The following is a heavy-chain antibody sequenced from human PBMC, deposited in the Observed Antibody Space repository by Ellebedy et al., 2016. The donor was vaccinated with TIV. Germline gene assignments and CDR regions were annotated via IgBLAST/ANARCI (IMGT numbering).Heavy chain of an antibody. Sequence: MPSETLSLTCSVSGGSIRSSTYYWGWIRQPPGKGLELFGSFYYSGSTYYNPSLKSRVTISVDTSKNQFSLKLSSVTAADTAVYYCAREDPKFHHWGQGTLVTVSS. V-gene: IGHV4-39*07. CDR2: FYYSGST. CDR1: GGSIRSSTYY. J-gene: IGHJ1*01. CDR3: AREDPKFHH.